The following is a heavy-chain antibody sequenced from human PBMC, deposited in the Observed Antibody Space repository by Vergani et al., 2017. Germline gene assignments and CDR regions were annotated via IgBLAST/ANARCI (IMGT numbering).Heavy chain of an antibody. CDR3: ARVGQGLELYDAFDI. Sequence: QVQLVESGGGVVQPGGSLRLSCAASGFTFSSYGMHWVRQAPGKGLEWVPVISFDGSNKYYADSVKGRFTISRDNAKNSLYLQMNSLRAEDTAVYYCARVGQGLELYDAFDIWGQGTMVTVSS. CDR2: ISFDGSNK. V-gene: IGHV3-30*03. D-gene: IGHD1-7*01. CDR1: GFTFSSYG. J-gene: IGHJ3*02.